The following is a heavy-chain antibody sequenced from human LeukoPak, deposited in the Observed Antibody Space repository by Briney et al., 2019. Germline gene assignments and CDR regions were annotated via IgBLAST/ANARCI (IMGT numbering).Heavy chain of an antibody. CDR1: ADTFTGYY. D-gene: IGHD6-6*01. V-gene: IGHV1-2*02. J-gene: IGHJ6*03. CDR2: INPNSGGT. Sequence: ASVKVSCKSSADTFTGYYMHWVRQAPGQGLEWMGWINPNSGGTNYAQKFQGRVTMTRDTSISTAYLELSRLRSDDTAVYYCARAGQLVDLDYYYYMDVWGKGTTVTVSS. CDR3: ARAGQLVDLDYYYYMDV.